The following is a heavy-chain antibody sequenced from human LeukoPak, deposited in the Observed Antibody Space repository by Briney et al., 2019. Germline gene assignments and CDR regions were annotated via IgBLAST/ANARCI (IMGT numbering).Heavy chain of an antibody. V-gene: IGHV1-2*02. Sequence: ASVKVSCKASGYTFTGYYMHWVRQAPGQGLEWMGWINPNSGGTNYAQKFQGRVTMTRDTSISTAYMELSRLRSDDTAVYYCARAYCSGGSRATIPIFCYYYYGMDVWGQGTTVTVSS. CDR1: GYTFTGYY. J-gene: IGHJ6*02. D-gene: IGHD2-15*01. CDR3: ARAYCSGGSRATIPIFCYYYYGMDV. CDR2: INPNSGGT.